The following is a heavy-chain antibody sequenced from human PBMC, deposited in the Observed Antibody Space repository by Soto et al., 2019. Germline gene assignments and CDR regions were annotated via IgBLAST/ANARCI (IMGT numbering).Heavy chain of an antibody. CDR3: ARERVRGWRAWFDP. CDR2: ISSSSSTI. CDR1: GFTFSSYS. V-gene: IGHV3-48*01. Sequence: EVQLVESGGGLVQPGGSLRLSCAASGFTFSSYSMNWVRQAPGKGLEWVSYISSSSSTIYYADSVKGRFTISRDNAKNSLYLKMNSLRAEDTAVYYCARERVRGWRAWFDPWGQGTLVTVSS. D-gene: IGHD3-10*01. J-gene: IGHJ5*02.